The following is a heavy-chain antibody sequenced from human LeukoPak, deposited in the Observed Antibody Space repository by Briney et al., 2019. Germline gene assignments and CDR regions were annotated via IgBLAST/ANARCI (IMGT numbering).Heavy chain of an antibody. CDR2: INPNSGGA. CDR1: GYTFTGYY. CDR3: AREYSYGFYFDY. Sequence: ASVKVSCKASGYTFTGYYIRWVRQAPGQGLEWMGRINPNSGGANYAQKFQGRVTMTRDTSITTAYMELSRLRSDDTAVYYCAREYSYGFYFDYWGQGTLVTVSS. D-gene: IGHD5-18*01. V-gene: IGHV1-2*06. J-gene: IGHJ4*02.